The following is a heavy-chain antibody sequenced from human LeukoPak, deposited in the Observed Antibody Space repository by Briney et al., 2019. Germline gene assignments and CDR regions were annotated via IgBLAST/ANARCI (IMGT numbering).Heavy chain of an antibody. J-gene: IGHJ4*02. CDR1: GFTCSDYY. V-gene: IGHV3-11*05. Sequence: GGSLRLSCAASGFTCSDYYMSWIRQAPGKGLEWVSYISSSSSYTNYADSVKGRFTISRDNAKNSLYLQMNSLRAEDTAVYYCARDAVSLAAAGTSDYWGQGTLVTVSS. D-gene: IGHD6-13*01. CDR2: ISSSSSYT. CDR3: ARDAVSLAAAGTSDY.